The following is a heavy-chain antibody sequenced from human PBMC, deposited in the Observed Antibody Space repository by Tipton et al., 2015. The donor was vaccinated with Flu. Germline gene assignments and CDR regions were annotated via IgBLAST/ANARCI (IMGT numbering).Heavy chain of an antibody. J-gene: IGHJ3*02. CDR3: AKGMTMGKGSDI. CDR1: GFSFSRYG. Sequence: SLRLSCAASGFSFSRYGMSWVRQAPGKGLERVSAIGGGGATTYFADSVKGRFTISRDNTRNTLYLQMNSLRAEDTAVYYCAKGMTMGKGSDIWGQGTMVAVSS. V-gene: IGHV3-23*01. D-gene: IGHD1-26*01. CDR2: IGGGGATT.